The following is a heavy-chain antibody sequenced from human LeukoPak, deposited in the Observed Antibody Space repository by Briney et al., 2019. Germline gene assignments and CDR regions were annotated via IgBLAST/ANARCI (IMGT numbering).Heavy chain of an antibody. V-gene: IGHV4-30-2*01. CDR3: ARARITWDAFDI. Sequence: PSQTLSLTCTVSGGSISSGGYYWSWIRQPPGKGLEWIGYIYHSGSTYYNPSLKSRVTISVDRSKNQFSLKLSSVTAADTAVYYCARARITWDAFDIWGQGTMVTVSS. CDR2: IYHSGST. CDR1: GGSISSGGYY. J-gene: IGHJ3*02.